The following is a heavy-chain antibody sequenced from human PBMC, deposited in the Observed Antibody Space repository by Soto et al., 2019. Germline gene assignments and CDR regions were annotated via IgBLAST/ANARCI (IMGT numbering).Heavy chain of an antibody. V-gene: IGHV3-74*01. CDR1: GVTFSTYW. Sequence: GGSLRLSCAASGVTFSTYWMHWVRHAPGKGLVWVSRINGDGSSTAYADSVKGRFTISRDNAKKTLFLQMNSLRADDTAMYYCARDLGSWGQGTLVTVSS. J-gene: IGHJ5*02. D-gene: IGHD3-16*01. CDR2: INGDGSST. CDR3: ARDLGS.